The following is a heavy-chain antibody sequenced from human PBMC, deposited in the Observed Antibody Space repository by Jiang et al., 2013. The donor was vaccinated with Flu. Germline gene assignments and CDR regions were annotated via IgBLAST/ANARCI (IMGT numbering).Heavy chain of an antibody. CDR2: IIPILGIA. V-gene: IGHV1-69*04. CDR1: GGTFSSYA. CDR3: ARDWXNRDGYTLLWYFDL. Sequence: SGAEVKKPGSSVKVSCKASGGTFSSYAISWVRQAPGQGLEWMGRIIPILGIANYAQKFQGRVTITADKSTSTAYMELSSLRSEDTAVYYCARDWXNRDGYTLLWYFDLWGLAPWSLSPQ. D-gene: IGHD5-24*01. J-gene: IGHJ2*01.